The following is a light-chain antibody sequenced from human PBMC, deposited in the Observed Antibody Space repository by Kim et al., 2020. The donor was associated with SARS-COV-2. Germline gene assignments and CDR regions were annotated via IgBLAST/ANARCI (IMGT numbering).Light chain of an antibody. CDR3: ASYAGTNIGV. V-gene: IGLV2-8*01. CDR1: SRDVGAYNY. J-gene: IGLJ1*01. Sequence: QSVTISCTGTSRDVGAYNYVSWYQQRPGEAPKLIIFEVSERPSGVPDRFSGSKSGTTASLTVSGLQAEDEADYYCASYAGTNIGVFGTGTKVTV. CDR2: EVS.